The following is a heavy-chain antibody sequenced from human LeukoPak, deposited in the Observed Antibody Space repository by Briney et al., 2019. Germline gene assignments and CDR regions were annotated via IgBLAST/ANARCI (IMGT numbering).Heavy chain of an antibody. Sequence: SETLSLTCAVYGASFSGYYWSWLRQPPGKGLEWIGEINHSGSTNYNPSLKSRVTISVDTSKSQFSLNLTSVTAADTAVYYCASRQVSGRSYYFDFWGQGTLVTVSS. V-gene: IGHV4-34*01. CDR1: GASFSGYY. J-gene: IGHJ4*02. CDR2: INHSGST. D-gene: IGHD1-26*01. CDR3: ASRQVSGRSYYFDF.